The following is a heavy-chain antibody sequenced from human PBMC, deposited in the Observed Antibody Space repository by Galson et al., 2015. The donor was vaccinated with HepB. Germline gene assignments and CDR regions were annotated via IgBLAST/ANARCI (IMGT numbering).Heavy chain of an antibody. CDR2: ISGSGGST. V-gene: IGHV3-23*01. CDR1: GFTFSSYA. D-gene: IGHD3-10*01. J-gene: IGHJ4*02. Sequence: SLRLSCAASGFTFSSYAMSWVRQAPGKGLEWVSAISGSGGSTYYADSVKGRFTISRDNSKNTLYLQMNSLRAEDTAVYYCARGTLLWFGELVHWGQGTLVTVSS. CDR3: ARGTLLWFGELVH.